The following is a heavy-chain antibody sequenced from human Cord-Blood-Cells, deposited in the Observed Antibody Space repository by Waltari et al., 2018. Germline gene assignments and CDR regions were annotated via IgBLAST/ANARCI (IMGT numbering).Heavy chain of an antibody. Sequence: EVQLVESGGGLVKPGGCLRLSCAGSGFTFSSYSMNWVRQAPGKGLEWVSSISSSSSYIYYADSVKGRFTISRDNAKNSLYLQMNSLRAEDTAVYYCARDHYGDYAFDIWGQGTMVTVSS. V-gene: IGHV3-21*01. CDR2: ISSSSSYI. D-gene: IGHD4-17*01. J-gene: IGHJ3*02. CDR1: GFTFSSYS. CDR3: ARDHYGDYAFDI.